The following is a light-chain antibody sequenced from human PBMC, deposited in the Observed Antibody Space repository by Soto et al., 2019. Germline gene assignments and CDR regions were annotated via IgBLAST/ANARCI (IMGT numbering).Light chain of an antibody. CDR3: QQYFRPQYT. CDR2: RAS. J-gene: IGKJ2*01. CDR1: QSLLFSANNKNY. V-gene: IGKV4-1*01. Sequence: DIVMTPSPDSLAVSLGERATINCKSSQSLLFSANNKNYLAWYQQKPGQPPNLLIYRASTRESGVPDRFSGSGSGPDFTLTISSLQAEDVAVYYFQQYFRPQYTFGQGTKLEI.